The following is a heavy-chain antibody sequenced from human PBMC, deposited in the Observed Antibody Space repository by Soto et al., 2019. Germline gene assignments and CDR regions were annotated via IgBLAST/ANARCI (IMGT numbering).Heavy chain of an antibody. CDR1: GGSFSGYY. D-gene: IGHD1-1*01. CDR2: INHSGST. Sequence: SETLSLTCAVHGGSFSGYYWSWIRQPPGKGLEWIGEINHSGSTNYNPSLKSRVTISVDTSKNQFSLKLSSVTVADTAVYYCARATGTLRSRNCDYWGQGSLVTVSS. CDR3: ARATGTLRSRNCDY. V-gene: IGHV4-34*01. J-gene: IGHJ4*02.